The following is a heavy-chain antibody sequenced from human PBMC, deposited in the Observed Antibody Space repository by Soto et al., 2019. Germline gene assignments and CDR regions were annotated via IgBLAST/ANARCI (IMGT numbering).Heavy chain of an antibody. V-gene: IGHV4-30-4*01. CDR1: GGSISSGDYY. CDR3: ARGPRDGYNSLFDY. D-gene: IGHD5-12*01. CDR2: IYYSGST. J-gene: IGHJ4*02. Sequence: QVQLQESGPGLVKPSQTLSLTCTVSGGSISSGDYYWSWIRQPPGKGLEWIGYIYYSGSTYYNPSLKRRVTVSVDTSKNQCSRKLSSVTAADTAVYYCARGPRDGYNSLFDYWGQGTLVTVSS.